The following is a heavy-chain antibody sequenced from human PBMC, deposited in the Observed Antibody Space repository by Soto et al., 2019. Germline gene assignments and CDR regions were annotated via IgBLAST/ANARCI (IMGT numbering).Heavy chain of an antibody. CDR1: GFTFSSYG. CDR2: ISYDGSNK. J-gene: IGHJ4*02. Sequence: GGSLRLSCAASGFTFSSYGMHWVRQAPGKGLEWVAVISYDGSNKYYADSVKGRFTISRDNSKNTLYLQMNSLRAEDTAVYYCARDYSSVWYFDYWGQGTLVTVSS. D-gene: IGHD6-25*01. V-gene: IGHV3-30*03. CDR3: ARDYSSVWYFDY.